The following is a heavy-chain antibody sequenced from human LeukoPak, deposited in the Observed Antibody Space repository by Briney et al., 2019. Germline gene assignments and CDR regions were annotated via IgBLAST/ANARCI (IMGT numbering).Heavy chain of an antibody. J-gene: IGHJ4*02. CDR1: GLSFSNYG. CDR3: ARNGRYGDYAGY. D-gene: IGHD4-17*01. CDR2: ISSGSSTT. V-gene: IGHV3-48*02. Sequence: GGSLRLSCAPSGLSFSNYGMNWVRQAPGVGLEWVAYISSGSSTTYYADSVKGRFTIARNNAKNSLQLQMNSLRDEDAAVYYLARNGRYGDYAGYWGQGTLVTVSS.